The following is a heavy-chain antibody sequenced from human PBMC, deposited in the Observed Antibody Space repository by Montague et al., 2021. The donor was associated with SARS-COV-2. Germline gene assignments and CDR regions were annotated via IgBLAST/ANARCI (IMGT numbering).Heavy chain of an antibody. J-gene: IGHJ4*02. CDR1: GGSISSGSYY. D-gene: IGHD2-21*01. V-gene: IGHV4-61*02. CDR3: ARVVGFDFDY. CDR2: IYTSGST. Sequence: TLSLTCTVSGGSISSGSYYWSWIRQPAGKGLEWIGRIYTSGSTNYNPSLKSRVTISVVTSKNQFSLKLSSVTAADTAVYYCARVVGFDFDYWGQGTLVTVSS.